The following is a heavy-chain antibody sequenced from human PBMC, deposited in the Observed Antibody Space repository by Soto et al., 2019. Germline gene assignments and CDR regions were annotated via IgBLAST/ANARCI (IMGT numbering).Heavy chain of an antibody. J-gene: IGHJ5*02. D-gene: IGHD3-22*01. V-gene: IGHV4-59*01. Sequence: PSETLSLTCTVSGGSISSYYWSWIRQPPGKGLEWIGYIHYSGSTNYSPSLKSRVTISLDTSKNQFSLKLTSVTAADTAIYYCATNGYNYPNWFDPWGQGTLVTVSS. CDR3: ATNGYNYPNWFDP. CDR2: IHYSGST. CDR1: GGSISSYY.